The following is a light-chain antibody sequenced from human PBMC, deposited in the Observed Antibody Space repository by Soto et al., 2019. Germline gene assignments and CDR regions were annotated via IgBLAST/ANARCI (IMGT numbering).Light chain of an antibody. CDR1: SNDVGGYNY. Sequence: QSALTQPASVSGSPGQSITISCTGTSNDVGGYNYVSWYQQYSGKAPKLMIFEVNNRPLGVSNRFSGSKSGNTASLTISGLQPKAEANYYCITYTNNPPLSGTGTNLTF. J-gene: IGLJ1*01. CDR2: EVN. CDR3: ITYTNNPPL. V-gene: IGLV2-14*01.